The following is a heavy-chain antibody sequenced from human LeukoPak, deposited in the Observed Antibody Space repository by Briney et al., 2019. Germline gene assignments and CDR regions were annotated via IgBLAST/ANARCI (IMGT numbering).Heavy chain of an antibody. CDR2: ISPGGGPT. CDR1: GFPFSSHG. J-gene: IGHJ4*02. Sequence: SGGSLRLSCAGPGFPFSSHGMNWVRQAPGKGLEWVSGISPGGGPTYYADSVKGRFTISRDDSKNTLYLQMKNLRAEDTAVYYCAKDGAWLRFDDWGQGILVTVPS. CDR3: AKDGAWLRFDD. V-gene: IGHV3-23*01. D-gene: IGHD5-12*01.